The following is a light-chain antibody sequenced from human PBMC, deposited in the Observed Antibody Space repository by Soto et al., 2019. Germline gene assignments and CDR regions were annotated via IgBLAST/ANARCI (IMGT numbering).Light chain of an antibody. Sequence: QPVLTQPASGSASPGQSSTISCTGTSGDIGSYNLVSWYQHHPGKAPQLLIYEVNKRPSGVSDRFSGSKSGNTAPLTISGLQSEDETDYYCCSYAGSSTPFVFGTGTKVTVL. CDR2: EVN. J-gene: IGLJ1*01. CDR3: CSYAGSSTPFV. CDR1: SGDIGSYNL. V-gene: IGLV2-23*02.